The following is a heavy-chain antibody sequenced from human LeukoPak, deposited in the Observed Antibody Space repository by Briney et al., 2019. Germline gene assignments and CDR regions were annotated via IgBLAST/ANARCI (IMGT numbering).Heavy chain of an antibody. D-gene: IGHD3-22*01. CDR2: INPNSGGT. J-gene: IGHJ5*02. Sequence: ASEKVSCKASGYTFTGYYMHWVRQAPGQGLEWMGWINPNSGGTNYAQKLQGRVTMTRDTSISTAYMELSRLRSDDTAVYYCARDPAYYDSSGPATRFDPWGQGTLVTVSS. CDR1: GYTFTGYY. V-gene: IGHV1-2*02. CDR3: ARDPAYYDSSGPATRFDP.